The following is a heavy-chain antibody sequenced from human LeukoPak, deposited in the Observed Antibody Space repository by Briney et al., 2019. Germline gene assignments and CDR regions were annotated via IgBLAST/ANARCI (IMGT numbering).Heavy chain of an antibody. D-gene: IGHD3-9*01. V-gene: IGHV1-2*02. CDR2: MNPKSGGT. J-gene: IGHJ4*02. Sequence: GASVKVSCKASGYTFTGYYVHWVRQAPGQGLEWMGWMNPKSGGTNYAQKFEARVTMNRDTSISTAYMELSRLRFDDTAVYYCARSPDILTGEKFDYWGQGTLVTASS. CDR1: GYTFTGYY. CDR3: ARSPDILTGEKFDY.